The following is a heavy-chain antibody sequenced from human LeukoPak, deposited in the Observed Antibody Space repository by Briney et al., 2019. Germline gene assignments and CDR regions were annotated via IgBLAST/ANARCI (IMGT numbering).Heavy chain of an antibody. D-gene: IGHD3-22*01. J-gene: IGHJ4*02. CDR1: AFTFSSYW. Sequence: PGRSLRLSCAASAFTFSSYWMSWVRQAPGTGLEWVANIKQDGSEKYYVDSVKGRFTISRDNAKNSLYPQMNSLRAEDTAVYYCASDRDYYDSSGYLFDYWGQGTLVTVSS. V-gene: IGHV3-7*01. CDR3: ASDRDYYDSSGYLFDY. CDR2: IKQDGSEK.